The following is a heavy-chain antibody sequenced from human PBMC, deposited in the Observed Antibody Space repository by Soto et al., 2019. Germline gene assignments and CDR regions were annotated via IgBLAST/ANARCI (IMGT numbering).Heavy chain of an antibody. Sequence: RGSRRLSCAASGFTFRAYDIIWIRQAPVKGLEWVAYISSSGITIYYADPVKGRFTISRDNAKNSLYMQMNILRAEGTPVYYCATDINTLNSAYDGFDILGQAKILTVSS. D-gene: IGHD1-1*01. J-gene: IGHJ3*02. V-gene: IGHV3-11*01. CDR1: GFTFRAYD. CDR2: ISSSGITI. CDR3: ATDINTLNSAYDGFDI.